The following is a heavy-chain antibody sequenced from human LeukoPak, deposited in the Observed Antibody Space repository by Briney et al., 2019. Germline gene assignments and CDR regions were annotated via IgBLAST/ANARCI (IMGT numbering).Heavy chain of an antibody. CDR1: GGTFSSYA. Sequence: ASVKVSCKASGGTFSSYAISWVRQAPGRGLEWMGRIIPILGIANYAQKFQGRVTITADKSTSTAYMELSSLRSEDTAVYYCARESGYYLDYWGQGTLVTVSS. D-gene: IGHD3-22*01. CDR2: IIPILGIA. J-gene: IGHJ4*02. CDR3: ARESGYYLDY. V-gene: IGHV1-69*04.